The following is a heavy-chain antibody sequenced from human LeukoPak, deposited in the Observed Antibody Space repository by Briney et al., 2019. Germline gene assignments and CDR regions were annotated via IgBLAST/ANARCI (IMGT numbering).Heavy chain of an antibody. D-gene: IGHD5-18*01. V-gene: IGHV4-38-2*01. J-gene: IGHJ6*03. CDR1: GYSISSGYY. Sequence: PSETLSLTCAVSGYSISSGYYWGWIRQPPGKGLEWIGSIYYSGSTYYNPSLKSRVTISVDTSKNQFSLKLSSVTAADTAVYYCARRPDTAMVPYYYYYYMDVWGKGTTVTVSS. CDR3: ARRPDTAMVPYYYYYYMDV. CDR2: IYYSGST.